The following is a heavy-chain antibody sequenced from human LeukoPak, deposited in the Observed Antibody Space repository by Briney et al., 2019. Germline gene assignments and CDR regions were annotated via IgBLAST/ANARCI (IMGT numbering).Heavy chain of an antibody. J-gene: IGHJ6*03. V-gene: IGHV3-7*01. Sequence: GGSLRLSCAASGFTFSNYWMTWVRQAPGKGLEWVADIKQDGSEKLYVNSVRGRFTISRDNAKMSLFLQMNSLRAEDTAVYYCARDNGVVHGVYYMDVWGKGATVTVS. D-gene: IGHD3-3*01. CDR2: IKQDGSEK. CDR1: GFTFSNYW. CDR3: ARDNGVVHGVYYMDV.